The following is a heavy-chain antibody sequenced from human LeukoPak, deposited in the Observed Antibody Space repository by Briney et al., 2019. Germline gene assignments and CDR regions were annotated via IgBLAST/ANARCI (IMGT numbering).Heavy chain of an antibody. CDR1: GGSFSGYY. J-gene: IGHJ4*02. V-gene: IGHV4-34*01. Sequence: KPSETQSLTCAVYGGSFSGYYWSWIRQPPGKGLEWIGEINHSGSTNYNPSLKSRVTISVDTSKNQFSLKLSSVTAADTAVYYCARGYVAAARLWDYWGQGTLVTVSS. CDR3: ARGYVAAARLWDY. CDR2: INHSGST. D-gene: IGHD6-13*01.